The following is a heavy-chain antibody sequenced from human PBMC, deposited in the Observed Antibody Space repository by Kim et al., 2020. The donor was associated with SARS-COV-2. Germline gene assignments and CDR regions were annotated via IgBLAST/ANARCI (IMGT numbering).Heavy chain of an antibody. V-gene: IGHV4-34*01. D-gene: IGHD3-10*01. J-gene: IGHJ4*02. Sequence: SETLSLTCAVYGGSFSGYYWSWIRQPPGKGLEWIGEINHSGSTNYNPSLKSRVTISVDTSKNQFSLKLSSVTAADTAVYYCARGLRNYYGSGTLFGYWGQGTLVTVSS. CDR1: GGSFSGYY. CDR2: INHSGST. CDR3: ARGLRNYYGSGTLFGY.